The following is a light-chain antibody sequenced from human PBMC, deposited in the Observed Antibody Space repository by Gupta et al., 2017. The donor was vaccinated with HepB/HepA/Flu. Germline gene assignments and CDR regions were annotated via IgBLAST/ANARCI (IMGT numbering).Light chain of an antibody. J-gene: IGKJ2*01. CDR2: KGS. Sequence: DIQMTHSPSTLSASVGDRVTIPCLACQGIYHWLACYQVKAGKAPKLLLYKGSTVERAVRPTTSGSGSATEFTLSIIRMQPAAFATSKTHQENDYCDTYGQGTKMDIK. CDR3: HQENDYCDT. CDR1: QGIYHW. V-gene: IGKV1-5*03.